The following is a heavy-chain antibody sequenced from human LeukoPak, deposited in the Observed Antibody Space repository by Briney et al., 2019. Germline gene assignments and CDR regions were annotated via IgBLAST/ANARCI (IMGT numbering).Heavy chain of an antibody. J-gene: IGHJ3*02. CDR2: ISAYNGNT. V-gene: IGHV1-18*01. CDR3: ARESVVQELCSAFDI. CDR1: GYAFTSYG. D-gene: IGHD4-23*01. Sequence: ASVKVSCKASGYAFTSYGISWVRQAPGQGLEWMGWISAYNGNTNYAQKLQGRVTMTTDTSTSTAYMELRSLRSDDTAVYYCARESVVQELCSAFDIWGQGTMVTVSS.